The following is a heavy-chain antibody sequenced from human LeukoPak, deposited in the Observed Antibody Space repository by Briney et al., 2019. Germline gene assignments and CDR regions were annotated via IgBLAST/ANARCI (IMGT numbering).Heavy chain of an antibody. J-gene: IGHJ4*02. Sequence: GGSLRLSCAASGFTFTTYSMAWVRQAPGKGLEWVSTVNPGGTLTYYTDSVKGRFTISRDNSRNTVFLQMNSLRVEDTAIYYCAKDRAGTPWADWGQGTLGTVS. CDR2: VNPGGTLT. D-gene: IGHD1-7*01. V-gene: IGHV3-23*03. CDR3: AKDRAGTPWAD. CDR1: GFTFTTYS.